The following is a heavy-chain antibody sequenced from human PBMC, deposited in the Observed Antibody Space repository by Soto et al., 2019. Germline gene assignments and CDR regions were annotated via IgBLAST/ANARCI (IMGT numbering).Heavy chain of an antibody. Sequence: ASVKVSCKASGYTFTSYYMHWVRQAPGQGLEWMGIINPSGGSTSYAQKFQGRVTMTRDTSTSTVYMELSSLRSEDTAVYYCARDPITIFGSNWFDPWGQGTLVTVSS. CDR3: ARDPITIFGSNWFDP. CDR1: GYTFTSYY. D-gene: IGHD3-3*01. V-gene: IGHV1-46*01. J-gene: IGHJ5*02. CDR2: INPSGGST.